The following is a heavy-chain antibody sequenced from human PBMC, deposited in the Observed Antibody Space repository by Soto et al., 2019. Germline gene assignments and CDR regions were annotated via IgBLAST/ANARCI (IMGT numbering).Heavy chain of an antibody. CDR2: IIPIFGTA. J-gene: IGHJ5*02. D-gene: IGHD3-16*01. V-gene: IGHV1-69*06. Sequence: ASVKVSCKASGGTFSSYAISWVRQAPGQGLEWMGGIIPIFGTANYAQKFQGRVTITADKSTSTAYMELSSLRSEDTAVYYCARSGLMRNWFDPWGQGTLVTVSS. CDR3: ARSGLMRNWFDP. CDR1: GGTFSSYA.